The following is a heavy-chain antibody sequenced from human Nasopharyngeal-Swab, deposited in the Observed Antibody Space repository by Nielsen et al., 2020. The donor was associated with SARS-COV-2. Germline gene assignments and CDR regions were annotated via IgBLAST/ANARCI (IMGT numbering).Heavy chain of an antibody. J-gene: IGHJ4*02. CDR1: GVTFSGSA. CDR2: IRSKANSYAT. V-gene: IGHV3-73*01. Sequence: GGSLRLSCAASGVTFSGSAMHWVRQASGKGLEWVGRIRSKANSYATAYAASVKGRFTISRDDSKNTAYLQMNSLKTEDTAVYYCTGGVTMVRHWGQGTLVTVSS. CDR3: TGGVTMVRH. D-gene: IGHD3-10*01.